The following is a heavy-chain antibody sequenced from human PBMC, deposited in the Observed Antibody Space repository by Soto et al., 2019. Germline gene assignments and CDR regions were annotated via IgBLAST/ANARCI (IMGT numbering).Heavy chain of an antibody. CDR1: GGTFSSYA. V-gene: IGHV1-69*01. Sequence: QVQLVQSGAEVKKPGSSVKVSCKASGGTFSSYAISWVRQAPGQGLEWMGGIIPIFGTANYAQKFQGRVTITADESTSTAYMELSSLRSEDTAVYYCASLRSIAAAGTAKNRNWNYGMDVWGQGTTVTVSS. J-gene: IGHJ6*02. CDR3: ASLRSIAAAGTAKNRNWNYGMDV. D-gene: IGHD6-13*01. CDR2: IIPIFGTA.